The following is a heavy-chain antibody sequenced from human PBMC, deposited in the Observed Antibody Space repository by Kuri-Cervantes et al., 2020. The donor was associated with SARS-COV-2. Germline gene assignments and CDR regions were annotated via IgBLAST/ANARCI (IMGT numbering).Heavy chain of an antibody. CDR2: IYSSGST. J-gene: IGHJ6*02. CDR1: GGSISSYY. D-gene: IGHD6-19*01. CDR3: ARRSAGYSSGWYRGWGMDV. Sequence: SETLSLTCTVSGGSISSYYWGWVRQPAGKGLEWIGRIYSSGSTHYNPSLKSRVTMSVDTSKNQFSLKLTSVTAADTAVYYCARRSAGYSSGWYRGWGMDVWGQGTTVTVSS. V-gene: IGHV4-4*07.